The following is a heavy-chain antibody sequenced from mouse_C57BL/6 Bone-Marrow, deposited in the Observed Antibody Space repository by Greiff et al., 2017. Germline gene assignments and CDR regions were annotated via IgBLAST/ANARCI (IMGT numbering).Heavy chain of an antibody. CDR1: GYTFTSYW. J-gene: IGHJ4*01. D-gene: IGHD1-1*01. CDR2: IHPNSGST. V-gene: IGHV1-64*01. Sequence: QVQLQQPGAELVKPGASVKLSCKASGYTFTSYWMHWVKQRPGQGLEWIGMIHPNSGSTNYNEKFKNKATLTVDKSSSTAYMQLSSLTSEDSAVYYCAREVLRVAMDYWGQGTSVTVSS. CDR3: AREVLRVAMDY.